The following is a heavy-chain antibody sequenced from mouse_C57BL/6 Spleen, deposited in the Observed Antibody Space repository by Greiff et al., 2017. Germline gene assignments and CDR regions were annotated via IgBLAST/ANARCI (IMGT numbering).Heavy chain of an antibody. CDR3: ALLIYDGYYGYAMDY. Sequence: QVQLQQPGAELVKPGASVKMSCKASGYTFTSYWITWVKQRPGQGLEWIGDIYPGSGSTNYNEKFKSKATLTVDTSSSTAYMQLSSLTSEDSAVYYCALLIYDGYYGYAMDYWGQGTSVTVSS. D-gene: IGHD2-3*01. CDR1: GYTFTSYW. J-gene: IGHJ4*01. CDR2: IYPGSGST. V-gene: IGHV1-55*01.